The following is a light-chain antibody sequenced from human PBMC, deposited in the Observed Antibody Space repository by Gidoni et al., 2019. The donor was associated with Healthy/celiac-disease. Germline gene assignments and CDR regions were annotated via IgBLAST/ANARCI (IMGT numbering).Light chain of an antibody. CDR1: QGISSY. CDR2: AAS. Sequence: AIRMPRSPSSFSASTGDRVTITCRASQGISSYLAWYQQKPGKAPKLLIYAASTLQSGVPSRFSGSGSGTDFTLTISCLQSEDFATYYCQQYYSYPRTFGQGTKVDIK. J-gene: IGKJ1*01. CDR3: QQYYSYPRT. V-gene: IGKV1-8*01.